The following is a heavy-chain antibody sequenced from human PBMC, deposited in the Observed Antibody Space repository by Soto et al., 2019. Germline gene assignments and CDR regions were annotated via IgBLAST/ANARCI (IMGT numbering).Heavy chain of an antibody. D-gene: IGHD3-10*01. CDR2: IYYSGST. Sequence: SETLSLTCTVSGGSISSGGYYWSWIRQHPGKGLEWIGYIYYSGSTYYNPSLKSRVTISVDTSKNQFSLKLSSVTAADTAVYYCASWFFGRASGYMDVWGKGTTVTVSS. CDR1: GGSISSGGYY. J-gene: IGHJ6*03. CDR3: ASWFFGRASGYMDV. V-gene: IGHV4-31*03.